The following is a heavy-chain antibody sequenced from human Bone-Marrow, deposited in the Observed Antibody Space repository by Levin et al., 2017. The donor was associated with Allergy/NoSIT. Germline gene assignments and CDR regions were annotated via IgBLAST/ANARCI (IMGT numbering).Heavy chain of an antibody. D-gene: IGHD6-19*01. J-gene: IGHJ4*02. CDR3: AKGAGWVAGAVALI. V-gene: IGHV3-23*01. CDR2: ISGSGSST. Sequence: SCAASGFTFNSYALSWVRQAPGKGLEWVSAISGSGSSTYYADSVKGRFTISRDNSKTTLYLLMNSLRAEDTAVYYCAKGAGWVAGAVALIWGQGTLVTVSS. CDR1: GFTFNSYA.